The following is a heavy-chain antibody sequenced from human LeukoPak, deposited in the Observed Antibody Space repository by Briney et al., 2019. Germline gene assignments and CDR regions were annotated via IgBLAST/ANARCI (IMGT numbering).Heavy chain of an antibody. D-gene: IGHD2-2*01. CDR2: IYYSGST. J-gene: IGHJ3*02. V-gene: IGHV4-39*01. Sequence: SSETLSLTCTVSGGSISSSSYYWAWIRQPPGKGLEWIGSIYYSGSTYYNPSLKSRLTISIDTSKNQFSLKLSSVTAADTAVHYCATSPTLYCSSTSCYFDAFDIWGQGTMVTVSS. CDR1: GGSISSSSYY. CDR3: ATSPTLYCSSTSCYFDAFDI.